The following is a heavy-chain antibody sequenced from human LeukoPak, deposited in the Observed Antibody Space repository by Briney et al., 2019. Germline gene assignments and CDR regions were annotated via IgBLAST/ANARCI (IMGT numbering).Heavy chain of an antibody. CDR3: ARDYGGPHYFDY. CDR1: GFTFDDYG. CDR2: ITTATSSYI. Sequence: GGSLRLSCAASGFTFDDYGMSWVRQAPGKGLEWVSSITTATSSYIYYADSVKGRFTISRDDAKNSLYLQMDSLRAEDTAVYYCARDYGGPHYFDYWGQGTLVTVSS. D-gene: IGHD2-15*01. J-gene: IGHJ4*02. V-gene: IGHV3-21*01.